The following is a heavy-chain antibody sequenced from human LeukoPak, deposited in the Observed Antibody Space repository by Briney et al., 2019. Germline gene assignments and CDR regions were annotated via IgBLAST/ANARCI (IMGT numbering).Heavy chain of an antibody. CDR2: IYYSGST. J-gene: IGHJ3*02. D-gene: IGHD3-22*01. CDR3: ARPYPYYYDSSGHDAFDI. CDR1: GGSISSSSYS. V-gene: IGHV4-39*01. Sequence: SETLSLTCTVSGGSISSSSYSWGWIRQPPGKGLEWIGSIYYSGSTYYNPSLKSRVTISVDTSKNQFSLKLSSVTAADTAVYYCARPYPYYYDSSGHDAFDIWGQGTMVTVSS.